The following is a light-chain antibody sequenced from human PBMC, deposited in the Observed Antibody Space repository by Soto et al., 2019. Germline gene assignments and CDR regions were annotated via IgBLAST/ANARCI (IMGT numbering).Light chain of an antibody. J-gene: IGLJ7*01. V-gene: IGLV2-14*01. Sequence: QSALTQPASVSGSPGQSITISCTGTSSDVGAYNYVSWYQQHPGKAPKLMIYEVSNRPSGVSNRFSASKSGNTASLTISGLQAEDEADYYCSSYSTATSPQWVFGGGTQLTVL. CDR2: EVS. CDR1: SSDVGAYNY. CDR3: SSYSTATSPQWV.